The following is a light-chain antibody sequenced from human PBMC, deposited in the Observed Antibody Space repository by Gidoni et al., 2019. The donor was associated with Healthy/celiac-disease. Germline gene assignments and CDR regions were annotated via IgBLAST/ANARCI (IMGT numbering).Light chain of an antibody. CDR2: EVS. CDR1: SSEVGGYNY. Sequence: QSALTQPPPASGSPGQSVTISCTGTSSEVGGYNYVSWYQQHPGKAPKLMIYEVSKRPSGVPDRFSGSKSGTTASLTVSGLQAEDEADYYCSSYAGSNKLFGGGTKLTVL. J-gene: IGLJ2*01. CDR3: SSYAGSNKL. V-gene: IGLV2-8*01.